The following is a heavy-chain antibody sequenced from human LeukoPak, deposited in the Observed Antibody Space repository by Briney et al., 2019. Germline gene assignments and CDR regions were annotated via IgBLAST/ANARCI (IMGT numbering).Heavy chain of an antibody. CDR3: AKDYDFWSGYFDY. J-gene: IGHJ4*02. D-gene: IGHD3-3*01. V-gene: IGHV3-30*18. CDR2: ISYDGSNK. CDR1: GFTFSSYG. Sequence: GRSLRLSCAASGFTFSSYGMHWVRQAPGKGLEWVAVISYDGSNKYYADSVKGRFTISRDNSKNTLYLQMNSLRAEDTAVYYCAKDYDFWSGYFDYWGQGTLVTVSS.